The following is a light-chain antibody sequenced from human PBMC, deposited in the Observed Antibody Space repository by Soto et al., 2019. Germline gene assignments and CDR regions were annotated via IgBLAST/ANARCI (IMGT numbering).Light chain of an antibody. J-gene: IGLJ1*01. V-gene: IGLV2-11*01. CDR3: SSYAGSDTYV. CDR2: DVI. Sequence: QSALTQPLSASGSPGQSVTISCTGTSSDVGGYNYVSWYQQHPGKAPKLMIYDVIKRPSGVPDRFSGSKSGNTASLTISGLQAEDEADYYCSSYAGSDTYVFGTGTKVTVL. CDR1: SSDVGGYNY.